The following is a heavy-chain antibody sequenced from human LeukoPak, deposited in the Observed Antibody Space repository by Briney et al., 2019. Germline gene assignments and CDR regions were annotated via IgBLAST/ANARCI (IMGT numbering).Heavy chain of an antibody. V-gene: IGHV1-2*02. J-gene: IGHJ4*02. Sequence: ASVKVSCKASGYTFTGYYMHWVRQAPGQGLEWMGWINPNSGGTNYAQKFQGRVTMTRDTSISTAYMELSGLRSDDTAVYYCARGVETQLWSPFDYWGQGTLVTVSS. CDR3: ARGVETQLWSPFDY. D-gene: IGHD5-18*01. CDR1: GYTFTGYY. CDR2: INPNSGGT.